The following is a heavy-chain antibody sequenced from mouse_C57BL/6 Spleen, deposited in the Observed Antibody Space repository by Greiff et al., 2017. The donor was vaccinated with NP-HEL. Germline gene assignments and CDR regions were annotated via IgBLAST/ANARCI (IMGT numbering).Heavy chain of an antibody. CDR3: ARLTLSYYAMDY. CDR2: ISNGGGST. V-gene: IGHV5-12*01. Sequence: EVMLVESGGGLVQPGGSLKLSCAASGFTFSDYYMYWVRQTPEKRLEWVAYISNGGGSTCYPDTVKGRFTISRDNAKNTLYLQMSRLKSEDTAMYYCARLTLSYYAMDYWGQGTSVTVSS. J-gene: IGHJ4*01. CDR1: GFTFSDYY.